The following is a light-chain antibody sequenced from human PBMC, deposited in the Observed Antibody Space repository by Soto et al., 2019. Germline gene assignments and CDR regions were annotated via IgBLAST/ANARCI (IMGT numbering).Light chain of an antibody. CDR3: CSRL. V-gene: IGLV2-23*02. CDR2: EVA. J-gene: IGLJ2*01. Sequence: QSALTQPASVSGSPGQSITISCTGTSSDPATYNLVSWYQQRPGKAPKLIIYEVAKRPSGVPARFSGSQSGDTASLTISGLHAEDEADSDCCSRLFGGGTKLTVL. CDR1: SSDPATYNL.